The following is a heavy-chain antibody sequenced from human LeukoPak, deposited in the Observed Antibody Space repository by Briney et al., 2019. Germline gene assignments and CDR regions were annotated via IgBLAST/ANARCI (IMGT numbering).Heavy chain of an antibody. J-gene: IGHJ4*02. D-gene: IGHD3-16*01. CDR3: ADLGSRD. V-gene: IGHV3-7*01. CDR2: IKDDGSDK. Sequence: GGSLRLSCAASGFTFSSYGMHWVRQAPGKGLEWVATIKDDGSDKYYVDSVKGRFTISRDNAKKSLWLQMNSLRVEDTAMYYCADLGSRDWGQGTLVTVSS. CDR1: GFTFSSYG.